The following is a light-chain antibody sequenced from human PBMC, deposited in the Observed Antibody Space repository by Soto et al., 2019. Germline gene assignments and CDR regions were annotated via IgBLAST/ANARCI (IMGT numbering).Light chain of an antibody. CDR1: NSDVGGYNY. CDR3: SSYTTDSTRV. V-gene: IGLV2-14*01. J-gene: IGLJ3*02. CDR2: EVS. Sequence: QSALTQPASVSGSPGQSITISCTGTNSDVGGYNYVSWYQHHPGKVPQLMIYEVSNRPSGVSNRFSGSKSGNTASLTISGLQAEDEADYYCSSYTTDSTRVFGGGTKVTVL.